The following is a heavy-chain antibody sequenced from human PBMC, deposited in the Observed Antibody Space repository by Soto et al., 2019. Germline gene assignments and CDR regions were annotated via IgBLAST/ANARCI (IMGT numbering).Heavy chain of an antibody. J-gene: IGHJ4*02. V-gene: IGHV4-59*01. CDR2: ISYSGST. CDR1: GGSISSYY. CDR3: ARWMGGYCSSTGCYTFHY. Sequence: PETLSLTCTVSGGSISSYYWSWIRQPPGKGLEWIGDISYSGSTNYNPSLKSRVTISVDTSKNQLSLKLSSVTAADTAVYYCARWMGGYCSSTGCYTFHYWGQGTLLTVS. D-gene: IGHD2-2*02.